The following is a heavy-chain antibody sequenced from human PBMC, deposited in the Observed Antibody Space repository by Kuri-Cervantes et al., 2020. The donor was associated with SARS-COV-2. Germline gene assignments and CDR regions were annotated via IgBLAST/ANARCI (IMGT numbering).Heavy chain of an antibody. D-gene: IGHD1-26*01. V-gene: IGHV3-21*01. CDR2: ISNSSSYI. CDR3: AKDQGGPVGATPDY. Sequence: GGSLRLSCAASGFTFSSYSMNWVRQAPGKGLEWVSSISNSSSYIYYADSVKGRFTISRDNAKNSLYLQMNSLRAEDTAVYYCAKDQGGPVGATPDYWGQGTLVTVSS. CDR1: GFTFSSYS. J-gene: IGHJ4*02.